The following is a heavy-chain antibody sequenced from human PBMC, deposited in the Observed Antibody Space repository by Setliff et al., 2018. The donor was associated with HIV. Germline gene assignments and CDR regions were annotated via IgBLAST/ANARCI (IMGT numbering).Heavy chain of an antibody. Sequence: GGSLRLSCAASGFSFSSYGMHWVRQAPGKGLEWVAVIWYDGGNKYYGDPVKGRFTISRDNSKNTLDLQMNSLRAEDTAVYYCAKGGGHYYDNSGQSYYFDSWGQGTLVTVSS. CDR1: GFSFSSYG. CDR3: AKGGGHYYDNSGQSYYFDS. D-gene: IGHD3-22*01. J-gene: IGHJ4*02. CDR2: IWYDGGNK. V-gene: IGHV3-33*06.